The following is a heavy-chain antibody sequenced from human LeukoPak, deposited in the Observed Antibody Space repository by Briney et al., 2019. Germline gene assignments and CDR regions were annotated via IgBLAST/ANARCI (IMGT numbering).Heavy chain of an antibody. CDR3: AATMVRGVHTHFDY. V-gene: IGHV4-59*08. J-gene: IGHJ4*02. D-gene: IGHD3-10*01. CDR1: GGSITNDY. Sequence: PSETLSLTCTVAGGSITNDYWSWNRQPPGKGLEWIGYAYYSGSTNYNPSFKSRVTRSVDTSKNQCSLKLSSVTAADTAVYYCAATMVRGVHTHFDYWGQGTLVTASS. CDR2: AYYSGST.